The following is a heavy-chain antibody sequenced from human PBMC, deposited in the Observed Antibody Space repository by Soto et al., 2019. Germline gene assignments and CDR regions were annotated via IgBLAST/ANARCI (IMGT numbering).Heavy chain of an antibody. CDR3: ARGDDSYYYGMDV. D-gene: IGHD1-26*01. CDR2: LYYSGST. Sequence: QVQLQESGPGLVNPSQTLSLTGSVSGGSISSGGHYWSWIRQHPGTGLEWIGYLYYSGSTYYNPSLNSRLTISADTSKNQFSLKLSSVTAADTAVYYCARGDDSYYYGMDVWGEGTTVTVSS. V-gene: IGHV4-31*03. J-gene: IGHJ6*04. CDR1: GGSISSGGHY.